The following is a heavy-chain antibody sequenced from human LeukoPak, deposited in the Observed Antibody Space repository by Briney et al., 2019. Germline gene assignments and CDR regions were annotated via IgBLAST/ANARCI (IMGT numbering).Heavy chain of an antibody. V-gene: IGHV3-48*02. CDR1: GFTFSSLW. CDR3: ARDIPLGETRYYFGY. D-gene: IGHD3-16*01. Sequence: GGSLRLSCAASGFTFSSLWMGWLRQAPGKGLEWVSYISSSSSTIYYADSVKGRFTISRDNAKNSLYLQMNSLRDEDTAVYYCARDIPLGETRYYFGYWGQGTLVTVSS. CDR2: ISSSSSTI. J-gene: IGHJ4*02.